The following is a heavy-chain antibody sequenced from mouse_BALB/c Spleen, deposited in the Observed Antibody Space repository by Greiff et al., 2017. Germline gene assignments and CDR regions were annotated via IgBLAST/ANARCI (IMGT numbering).Heavy chain of an antibody. CDR1: GFTFNTYA. D-gene: IGHD4-1*01. CDR3: VRGTGTDY. J-gene: IGHJ2*01. V-gene: IGHV10-1*02. CDR2: IRSKSNNYAT. Sequence: DVMLVESGGGLVQPKGSLKLSCAASGFTFNTYAMNWVRQAPGKGLEWVARIRSKSNNYATYYADSVKDRFTISRDDSQSMLYLQMNNLKTEDTAMYYCVRGTGTDYWGQGTTLTVSS.